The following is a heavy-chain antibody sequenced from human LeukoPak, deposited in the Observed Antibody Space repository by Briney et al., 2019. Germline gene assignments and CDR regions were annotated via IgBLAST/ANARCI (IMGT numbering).Heavy chain of an antibody. V-gene: IGHV3-23*01. CDR1: GFTFSSYG. CDR3: AARPVSDLGPLDF. D-gene: IGHD6-25*01. CDR2: ITGSGDNT. J-gene: IGHJ4*02. Sequence: GGSLRLSCAASGFTFSSYGMHWVRQAPGKGLEWVSIITGSGDNTYYADSVKGRFTISRDNSKNTLYLEMNRLRADDTALYYCAARPVSDLGPLDFWGQGTLVTVSS.